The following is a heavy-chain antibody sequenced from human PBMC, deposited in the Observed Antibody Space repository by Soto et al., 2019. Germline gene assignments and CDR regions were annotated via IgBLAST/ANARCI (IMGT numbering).Heavy chain of an antibody. D-gene: IGHD3-10*01. Sequence: PGGSLSLSCAASGVTFTSYAMTWVRQVPGEGLQWVASISKSGDSTYYADSVKGRFTTARHNSKNTLYLQMNSLRAEDTAIYYCAIGPFGFDYWGQGTLVPVSS. V-gene: IGHV3-23*01. CDR2: ISKSGDST. J-gene: IGHJ4*02. CDR3: AIGPFGFDY. CDR1: GVTFTSYA.